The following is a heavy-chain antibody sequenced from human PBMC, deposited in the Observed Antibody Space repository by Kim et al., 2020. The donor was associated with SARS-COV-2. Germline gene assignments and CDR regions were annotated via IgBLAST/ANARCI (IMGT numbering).Heavy chain of an antibody. CDR3: ARDLTIFGVVNRYYYYGMDV. V-gene: IGHV3-33*01. CDR2: IWYDGSNK. D-gene: IGHD3-3*01. CDR1: GFTFSSYG. J-gene: IGHJ6*02. Sequence: GGSLRLSCAASGFTFSSYGMHWVRQAPGKGLEWVAVIWYDGSNKYYADSVKGRFTISRDNSKNTLYLQMNSLRAEDTAVYYCARDLTIFGVVNRYYYYGMDVWGQGTTVTVSS.